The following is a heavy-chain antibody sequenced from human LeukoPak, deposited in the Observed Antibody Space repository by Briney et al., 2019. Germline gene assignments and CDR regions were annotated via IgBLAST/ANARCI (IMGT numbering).Heavy chain of an antibody. J-gene: IGHJ4*02. V-gene: IGHV3-23*01. CDR3: ARDRGGVRFLEWRGNYFDY. D-gene: IGHD3-3*01. CDR2: ISGSGDST. CDR1: GFTFSSYA. Sequence: GGSLRLSCAASGFTFSSYAMSWVRQAPGKGLEWVSAISGSGDSTFYADSVKGRFTISRDNSKNTLYLQMNSLRAEDTAVYYCARDRGGVRFLEWRGNYFDYWGQGTLVTVSS.